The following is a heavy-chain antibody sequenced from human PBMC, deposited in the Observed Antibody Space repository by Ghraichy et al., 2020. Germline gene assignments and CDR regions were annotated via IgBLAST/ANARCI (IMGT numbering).Heavy chain of an antibody. Sequence: GGSLRLSCAASGFPFSSYRMNWVRQAPGKGLEWVATISSSSNYIYYADSVKGRFTISRDNAKNSLYLQMNSLRAEDTAVYYCARDGNEAIREDDTFLLAFWRQGPLNTVPS. D-gene: IGHD3-3*01. V-gene: IGHV3-21*01. CDR2: ISSSSNYI. J-gene: IGHJ4*02. CDR1: GFPFSSYR. CDR3: ARDGNEAIREDDTFLLAF.